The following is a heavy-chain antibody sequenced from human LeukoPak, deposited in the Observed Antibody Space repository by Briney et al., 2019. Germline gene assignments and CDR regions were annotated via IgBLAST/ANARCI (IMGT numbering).Heavy chain of an antibody. V-gene: IGHV3-21*01. D-gene: IGHD6-19*01. CDR1: GFTFSSYS. CDR2: ISSSSSYI. Sequence: GGSLRLSCAASGFTFSSYSMNWVRQAPGKGLEWVSSISSSSSYIYYADSVKGRFTISRDNAKNSLYLQMNSLRAEDTAVYYCASLGSGWYDFDYWDQGTLVTVSS. J-gene: IGHJ4*02. CDR3: ASLGSGWYDFDY.